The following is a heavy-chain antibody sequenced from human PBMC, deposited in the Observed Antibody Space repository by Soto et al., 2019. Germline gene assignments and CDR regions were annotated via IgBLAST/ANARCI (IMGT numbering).Heavy chain of an antibody. J-gene: IGHJ4*02. D-gene: IGHD3-10*01. CDR2: INPNSGNI. Sequence: ASVKVSCKASGDTFTTYDINCVRQATGHGLEWMGWINPNSGNIGYAQRFQGRVTMTRDTAIRTAYMEVSSLRSDDTAVYYCARGRASGSYYLLDYWGQGTLVTVSS. CDR3: ARGRASGSYYLLDY. CDR1: GDTFTTYD. V-gene: IGHV1-8*01.